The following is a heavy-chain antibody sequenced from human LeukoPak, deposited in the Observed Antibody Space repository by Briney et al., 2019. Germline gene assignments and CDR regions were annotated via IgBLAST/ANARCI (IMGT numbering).Heavy chain of an antibody. Sequence: GGSLRLSCAASGFTFSDHEMNWVRQAPGKGLEWVSDISGSGGNTYYAESAKGRFTISRDNSKNTLYLQMNSLRAEDTAVYYCAKSVEAQDDFWSGYADCWGQGTLVTVSA. J-gene: IGHJ4*02. CDR3: AKSVEAQDDFWSGYADC. CDR2: ISGSGGNT. V-gene: IGHV3-23*01. CDR1: GFTFSDHE. D-gene: IGHD3-3*01.